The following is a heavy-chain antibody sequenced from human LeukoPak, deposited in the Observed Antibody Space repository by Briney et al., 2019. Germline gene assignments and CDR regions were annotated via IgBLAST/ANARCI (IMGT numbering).Heavy chain of an antibody. V-gene: IGHV4-30-4*01. CDR3: ARADGYGDANWFDP. CDR1: GGSISSGDYY. J-gene: IGHJ5*02. Sequence: PSETLSLTCTVSGGSISSGDYYWSWIHQPPGKGLEWIGYIYYSGSTYYNPSLKSRVTISVDTSKNQFSLKLSSVTAADTAVYYCARADGYGDANWFDPWGQGTLVTVSS. CDR2: IYYSGST. D-gene: IGHD4-17*01.